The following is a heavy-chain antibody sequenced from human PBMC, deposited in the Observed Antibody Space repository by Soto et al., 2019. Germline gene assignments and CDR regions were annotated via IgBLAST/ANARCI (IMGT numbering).Heavy chain of an antibody. CDR3: AKRSPYYFDY. J-gene: IGHJ4*02. CDR2: INSAGST. CDR1: GFTFSSYA. Sequence: PGGSLRLSCAASGFTFSSYAMSWVRQAPGRGLEWVSTINSAGSTFYADSVKGRFTISRGNSKNTLYLQMNNLRAEDTAVYYCAKRSPYYFDYWGQGTLVTVSS. V-gene: IGHV3-23*01.